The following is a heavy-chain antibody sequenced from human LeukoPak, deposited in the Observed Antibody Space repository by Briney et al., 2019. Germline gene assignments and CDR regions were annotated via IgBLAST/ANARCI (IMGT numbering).Heavy chain of an antibody. J-gene: IGHJ3*02. CDR2: ICYSGST. CDR3: ARDLSHYYDSSEAFDI. V-gene: IGHV4-59*01. D-gene: IGHD3-22*01. Sequence: SETLSLTCTVSGGSISSYYWSWIRQPPGKGLEWIGYICYSGSTNYNPSLKSRVTISVDMSKNQFSLKLSSVTAADTAVYYCARDLSHYYDSSEAFDIWGQGTMVTVSS. CDR1: GGSISSYY.